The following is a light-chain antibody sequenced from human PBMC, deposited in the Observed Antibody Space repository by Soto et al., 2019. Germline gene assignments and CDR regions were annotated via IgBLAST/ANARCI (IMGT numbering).Light chain of an antibody. CDR2: DVT. Sequence: QSALTQPASVSGSLGQSSTISCTGTSSDVGGYNYVSWYRHHPGKAPKLLIFDVTNRPSGVSNRFSGSKSGNTASLTISGLQPEDEADYYCSSYTSSSTPYVFGTGTRSPS. V-gene: IGLV2-14*01. CDR1: SSDVGGYNY. J-gene: IGLJ1*01. CDR3: SSYTSSSTPYV.